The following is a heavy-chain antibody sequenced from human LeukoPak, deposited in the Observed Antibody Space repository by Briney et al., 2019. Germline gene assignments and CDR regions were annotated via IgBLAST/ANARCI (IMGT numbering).Heavy chain of an antibody. D-gene: IGHD3-3*01. V-gene: IGHV4-34*01. CDR2: INHSGST. CDR1: GGSFSGYY. CDR3: ARLSITIFGVVQP. J-gene: IGHJ4*02. Sequence: PSQTLSLTCAVYGGSFSGYYWSWIRQPPGKGLEWIGEINHSGSTNYNPSLKSRVTISVDTSKNQFSLKLSSVTAADTAVYYCARLSITIFGVVQPWGQGTPVTVSS.